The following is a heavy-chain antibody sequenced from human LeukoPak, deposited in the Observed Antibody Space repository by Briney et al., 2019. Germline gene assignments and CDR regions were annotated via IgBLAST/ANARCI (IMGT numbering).Heavy chain of an antibody. D-gene: IGHD2-2*01. V-gene: IGHV3-7*01. Sequence: TGGSLRLSCAASGFTFSSYWMSWVRQAPGKGLEWVANIKQDGSEKYYVDSVKGRFTISRDNAKNSLYLQMNSLRAEDTAVYYCARDVEGYCSSTSCSFDPWGQGTLVTVSS. CDR2: IKQDGSEK. CDR3: ARDVEGYCSSTSCSFDP. CDR1: GFTFSSYW. J-gene: IGHJ5*02.